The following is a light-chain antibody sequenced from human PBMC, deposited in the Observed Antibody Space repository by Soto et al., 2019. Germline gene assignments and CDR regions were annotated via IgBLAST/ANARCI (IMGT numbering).Light chain of an antibody. CDR2: END. V-gene: IGLV1-51*02. CDR1: SSNIRNNY. Sequence: QSVLTQPPSVSAAPGQKVTISCSGSSSNIRNNYVSWYQQLPETAPKLLIYENDKLPSGIPDRFSGSKSGTAATLGITGRQTGDEADYYCGTWDSSLGAGVLGGGTKPTVL. J-gene: IGLJ2*01. CDR3: GTWDSSLGAGV.